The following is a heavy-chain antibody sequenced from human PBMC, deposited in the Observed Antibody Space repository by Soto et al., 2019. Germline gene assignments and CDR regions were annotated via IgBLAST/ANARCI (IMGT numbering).Heavy chain of an antibody. CDR1: GYTFTSYG. CDR3: ARAPQWLPGVNFDY. CDR2: ISAYNGNT. J-gene: IGHJ4*02. Sequence: GASVKVSCKASGYTFTSYGISWVRQAPGQGLELMGLISAYNGNTNYAQKLQGRVTMTTDISTSTAYMELRSLRSDDTAVYYCARAPQWLPGVNFDYWGQGTLVTVSS. V-gene: IGHV1-18*01. D-gene: IGHD6-19*01.